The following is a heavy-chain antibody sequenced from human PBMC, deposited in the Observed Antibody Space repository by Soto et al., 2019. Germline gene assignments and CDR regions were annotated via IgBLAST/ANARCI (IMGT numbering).Heavy chain of an antibody. J-gene: IGHJ6*02. V-gene: IGHV3-30*03. CDR3: ASALFVVVAAAVEDAYYFGMDV. Sequence: QVQLVESGGGVVQPGRSLRLSCAASGFTFSNYAMHWVRQAPGKGLEWVAVISNDGSNKYYADSVKGRFTISRDNSKNTLYLQMNSLRAEDTAVYYCASALFVVVAAAVEDAYYFGMDVWGQGTAVTVAS. CDR2: ISNDGSNK. CDR1: GFTFSNYA. D-gene: IGHD2-2*01.